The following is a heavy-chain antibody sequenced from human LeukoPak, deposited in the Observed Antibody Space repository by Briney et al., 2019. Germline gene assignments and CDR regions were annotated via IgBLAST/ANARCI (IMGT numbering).Heavy chain of an antibody. CDR1: GYTFTSYG. D-gene: IGHD2-2*02. CDR3: ARGALKYCSSTSRYMDRFDY. CDR2: ISAYNGNT. J-gene: IGHJ4*02. Sequence: ASVKVSCKASGYTFTSYGISWVRQAPGQGLEWMGWISAYNGNTNYAQKLQGRVTMTTDTSTSTAYMELRSLRSDDTAVYYCARGALKYCSSTSRYMDRFDYWGQGTLVTVSS. V-gene: IGHV1-18*01.